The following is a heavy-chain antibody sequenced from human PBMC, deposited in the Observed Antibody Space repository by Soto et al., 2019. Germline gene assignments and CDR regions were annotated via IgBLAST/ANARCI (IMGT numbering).Heavy chain of an antibody. V-gene: IGHV4-59*01. CDR1: GGSISSYY. J-gene: IGHJ2*01. Sequence: SETLSLTCTVSGGSISSYYWGWIRQPPGKGLEWIGYIYYSGSTNYNPSLKSRVTISVDTSKNQFSLKLSSVTAADTAVYYCARGWVVATWYFDLWGRGTLVTVSS. D-gene: IGHD5-12*01. CDR2: IYYSGST. CDR3: ARGWVVATWYFDL.